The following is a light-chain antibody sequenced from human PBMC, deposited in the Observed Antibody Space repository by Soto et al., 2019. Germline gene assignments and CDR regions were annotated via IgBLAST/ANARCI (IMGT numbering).Light chain of an antibody. CDR3: TTWRDSLNGHV. CDR1: KSDIGSNC. Sequence: QSVLTQPPSASGAPGQRVTFSCSGSKSDIGSNCVFWYQQLPGMAPKLHICRNSQRPSGVPDRFSGSKSGTSASLAISGLRSEDEADYYCTTWRDSLNGHVFGTGTKVTVL. J-gene: IGLJ1*01. V-gene: IGLV1-47*01. CDR2: RNS.